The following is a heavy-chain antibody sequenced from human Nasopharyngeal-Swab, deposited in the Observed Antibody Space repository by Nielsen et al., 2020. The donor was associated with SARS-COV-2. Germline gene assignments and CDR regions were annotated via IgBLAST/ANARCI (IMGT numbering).Heavy chain of an antibody. CDR1: GFPFRNYY. CDR3: ARESVVTGTDDAPDL. V-gene: IGHV3-7*04. J-gene: IGHJ3*01. CDR2: IKQGGSEQ. Sequence: GESLKISCAASGFPFRNYYMTWVRQPPGKGLEWVANIKQGGSEQFYVDSVKGRFTISRDDAKNSVYLQMNSLRAEDTAVYYCARESVVTGTDDAPDLWGRGTMVTVSS. D-gene: IGHD2-21*02.